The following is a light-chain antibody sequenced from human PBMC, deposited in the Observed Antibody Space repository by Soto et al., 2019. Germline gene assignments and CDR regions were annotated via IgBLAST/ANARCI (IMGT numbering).Light chain of an antibody. CDR3: QQYNSWPPT. V-gene: IGKV3-15*01. J-gene: IGKJ1*01. CDR1: QGVNSN. Sequence: EIVMTQSPATLSVSPGERATLSCRASQGVNSNLAWYQQKPGQAPRLLIYGASTRQTGIPARFSDSGSGTEFTLTISSLQSEDFAVYYCQQYNSWPPTFGQGTKVEIK. CDR2: GAS.